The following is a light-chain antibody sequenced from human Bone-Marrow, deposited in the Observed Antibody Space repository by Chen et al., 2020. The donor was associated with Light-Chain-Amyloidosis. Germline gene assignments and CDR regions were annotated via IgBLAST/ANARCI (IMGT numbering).Light chain of an antibody. V-gene: IGLV1-44*01. J-gene: IGLJ3*02. CDR2: NDG. CDR1: ISTIGSNS. CDR3: VAWDDSLNGPM. Sequence: QSVLTQPPSASGTPGHRVTISCSGGISTIGSNSVNWHQQLPGTAPRLRNYNDGRRPAGVPDRCSGSKSGTSASLAISGRQSEDEADYYCVAWDDSLNGPMFGGGTKLTVL.